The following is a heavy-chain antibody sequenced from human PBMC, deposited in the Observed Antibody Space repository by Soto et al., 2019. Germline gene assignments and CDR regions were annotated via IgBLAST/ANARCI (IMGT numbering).Heavy chain of an antibody. Sequence: QVQLVESGGGVVQPGRSLRLSCAASGFTFSSYAMHWVRQAPGKGLEWVAVISYDGSNKYYADSVKGRFTISRDNSKNPLYLQMNSLRAEDTAVYYCARDGMITFGGVIVTLYYFDYWGQGTLVTVSS. V-gene: IGHV3-30-3*01. CDR2: ISYDGSNK. J-gene: IGHJ4*02. CDR1: GFTFSSYA. D-gene: IGHD3-16*02. CDR3: ARDGMITFGGVIVTLYYFDY.